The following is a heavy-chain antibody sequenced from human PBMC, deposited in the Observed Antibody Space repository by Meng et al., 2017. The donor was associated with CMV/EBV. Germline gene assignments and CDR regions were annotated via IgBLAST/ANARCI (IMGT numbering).Heavy chain of an antibody. Sequence: VQLGQSGADGKKPGSTVKGSCKAFGGTFISDASSWVRQGPGQGLEWMGGIIPIFGIANYAQKFQGRVTITADESTSTAYMELSSLRSEDTAVYYCARMPRDGYNYIDYWGQGTLVTVSS. CDR3: ARMPRDGYNYIDY. CDR2: IIPIFGIA. V-gene: IGHV1-69*12. D-gene: IGHD5-24*01. CDR1: GGTFISDA. J-gene: IGHJ4*02.